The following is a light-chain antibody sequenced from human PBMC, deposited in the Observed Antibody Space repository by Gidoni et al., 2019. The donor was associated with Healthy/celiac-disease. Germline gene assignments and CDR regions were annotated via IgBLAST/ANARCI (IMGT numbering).Light chain of an antibody. V-gene: IGLV1-40*01. CDR1: SSNIGAGYD. CDR3: QSYDSSLSALYV. CDR2: GNS. J-gene: IGLJ1*01. Sequence: QSVLTPPPSVSGAPRQRVTISCTGSSSNIGAGYDVHWYQQLPGTAPKLLIYGNSNRPSGVPDRFSGSKSGTSASLAITGLQDEDEADYYCQSYDSSLSALYVFGTGTKVTVL.